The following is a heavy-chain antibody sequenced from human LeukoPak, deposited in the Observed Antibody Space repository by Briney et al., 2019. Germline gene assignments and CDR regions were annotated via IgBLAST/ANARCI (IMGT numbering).Heavy chain of an antibody. CDR2: IYHSGST. V-gene: IGHV4-4*02. CDR1: GGSISSSNW. CDR3: ASNNRAVTDAFDI. J-gene: IGHJ3*02. D-gene: IGHD4-17*01. Sequence: SETLSLTCAVSGGSISSSNWWSWVRQPPGKGLEWIGEIYHSGSTNYNPSLKSRVTISVDKSKNQFSLKLSSVTAADTAVYYCASNNRAVTDAFDIWGQGTMVTVSS.